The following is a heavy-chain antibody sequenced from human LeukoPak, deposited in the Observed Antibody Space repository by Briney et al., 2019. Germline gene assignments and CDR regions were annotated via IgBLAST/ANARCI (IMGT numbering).Heavy chain of an antibody. CDR3: AKEQWLVPEGFDY. CDR2: ISGSGGST. V-gene: IGHV3-23*01. Sequence: GGSLRLFCAASGFTFSSYAMSWVRRAPGKGLEWVSAISGSGGSTYYADSVKGRFTISRDNSKNTLYLQMNSLRAEDTAVYYCAKEQWLVPEGFDYWGQGTLVTVSS. CDR1: GFTFSSYA. J-gene: IGHJ4*02. D-gene: IGHD6-19*01.